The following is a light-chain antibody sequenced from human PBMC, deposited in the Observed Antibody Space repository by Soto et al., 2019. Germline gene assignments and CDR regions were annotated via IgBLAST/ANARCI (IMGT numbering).Light chain of an antibody. Sequence: ETVMTQSPATLSVSPGDRGTLSCRASQSVGSDLAWYQQKRGQAPRLLIYGASTRATGIPARFSGSASGTEFTLTISGLQSEDFAVYYCQQYKNWPPITFGQGTRLEIK. CDR3: QQYKNWPPIT. CDR1: QSVGSD. J-gene: IGKJ5*01. CDR2: GAS. V-gene: IGKV3-15*01.